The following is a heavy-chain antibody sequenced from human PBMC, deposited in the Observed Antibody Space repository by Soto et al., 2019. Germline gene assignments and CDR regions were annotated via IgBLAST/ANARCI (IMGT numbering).Heavy chain of an antibody. CDR2: IFRSGAT. CDR1: GYSISGGYH. V-gene: IGHV4-38-2*01. CDR3: ARARGADRPNWFDP. D-gene: IGHD3-10*01. J-gene: IGHJ5*02. Sequence: KPSETLSLTCGVSGYSISGGYHWGWIRQPPGKGLEWIASIFRSGATHYNPSLKSRVTISVDTSKNQFSLKLSSVTAADTAIYYCARARGADRPNWFDPWGQGIQVTVSS.